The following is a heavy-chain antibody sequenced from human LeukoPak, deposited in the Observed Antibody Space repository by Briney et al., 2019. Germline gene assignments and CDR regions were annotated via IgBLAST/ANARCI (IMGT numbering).Heavy chain of an antibody. V-gene: IGHV3-23*01. CDR1: GFTFSSYA. J-gene: IGHJ4*02. CDR3: ANTMYGGNSDLLVDY. CDR2: ISGSGGST. D-gene: IGHD4-23*01. Sequence: GGSLRLSCAASGFTFSSYAMSWVRQAPGEGPEWVSAISGSGGSTYYADSVKGRFTISRDNCKNTLYLQMNSLRAEDTAVYYCANTMYGGNSDLLVDYWGQGTLVTVSS.